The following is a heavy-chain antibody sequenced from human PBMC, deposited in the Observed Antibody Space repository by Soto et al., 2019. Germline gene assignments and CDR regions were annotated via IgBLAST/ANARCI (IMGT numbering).Heavy chain of an antibody. V-gene: IGHV3-30*18. D-gene: IGHD2-8*01. CDR3: AKDLVSVNIVLMVYDPSHYYGMDL. J-gene: IGHJ6*02. Sequence: GGSLRLSCAASGFTFSSYGMHWFRQAPGKGLEWVAVISYDGSNKYYADSVKGRFTISRDNSKNTLYLQMNSLRAEDTAVYYCAKDLVSVNIVLMVYDPSHYYGMDLWGQGTTVTVSS. CDR1: GFTFSSYG. CDR2: ISYDGSNK.